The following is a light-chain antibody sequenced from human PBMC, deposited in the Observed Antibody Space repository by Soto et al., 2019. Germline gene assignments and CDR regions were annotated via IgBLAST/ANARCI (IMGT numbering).Light chain of an antibody. J-gene: IGKJ5*01. CDR1: QDIGSH. V-gene: IGKV1D-16*01. CDR3: HQFRSFPIT. CDR2: FAS. Sequence: DIQMTQSPSSLSASVVDRVTITCRASQDIGSHLAWYQQKPEKAPKSLIYFASTLQSGVPSRFSASGSGTDFTLTISSLQPEDFATYYCHQFRSFPITFGQGTRLAIK.